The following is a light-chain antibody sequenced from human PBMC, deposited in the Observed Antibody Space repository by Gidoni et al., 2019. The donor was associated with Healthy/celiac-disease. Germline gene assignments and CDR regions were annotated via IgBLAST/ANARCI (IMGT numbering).Light chain of an antibody. Sequence: IVLTQSPGTLSLSPGERATLSCRASQTISINFLAWYQQKPGQAPRLLVYGASNRAPGIPDRFSASESATDFTLTISRVEPEDLAVYYCQQYAASPPITFGQGTRLEIK. V-gene: IGKV3-20*01. CDR2: GAS. J-gene: IGKJ5*01. CDR1: QTISINF. CDR3: QQYAASPPIT.